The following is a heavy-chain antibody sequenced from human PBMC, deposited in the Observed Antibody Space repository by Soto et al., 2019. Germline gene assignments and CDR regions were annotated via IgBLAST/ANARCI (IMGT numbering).Heavy chain of an antibody. V-gene: IGHV3-33*01. CDR2: IWYDGSNK. CDR1: GFTFSSYG. D-gene: IGHD1-26*01. Sequence: QVQLVESGGGVVQPGRSLRLSCAASGFTFSSYGMRWVRQAPGKGLEWVAVIWYDGSNKYYADSVKGRFTISRDNSKNTLYLQMNSLRAEDTAVYYCARVLGATYGMDVWGQGTTVTVSS. CDR3: ARVLGATYGMDV. J-gene: IGHJ6*02.